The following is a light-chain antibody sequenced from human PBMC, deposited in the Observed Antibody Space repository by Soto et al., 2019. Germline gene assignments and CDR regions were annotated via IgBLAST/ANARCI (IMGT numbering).Light chain of an antibody. CDR2: DVS. V-gene: IGKV3-11*01. Sequence: EIVLTQSPATLSLSPGERATLSCRVSQSVDNYLARYQQKPGQAPRLLIYDVSNRATGTPTRFSGSGSGTDFTLTISRLEPEDFAVYYCQQYGSSITFGQGTRLEI. CDR3: QQYGSSIT. J-gene: IGKJ5*01. CDR1: QSVDNY.